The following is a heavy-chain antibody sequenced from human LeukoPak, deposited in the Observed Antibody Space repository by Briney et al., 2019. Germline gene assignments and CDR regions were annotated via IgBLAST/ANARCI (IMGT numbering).Heavy chain of an antibody. V-gene: IGHV4-31*03. CDR1: GGSISSGGYY. CDR3: ARDQVTYGMDV. D-gene: IGHD5-18*01. J-gene: IGHJ6*02. CDR2: IYYSGST. Sequence: SETLSLTCTVSGGSISSGGYYWSWIRQHPGKGLEWIGYIYYSGSTYYNPSLKSRVTISVDTSKNQFSLKLSSVTAADTAVYNCARDQVTYGMDVWGQGTTVTVSS.